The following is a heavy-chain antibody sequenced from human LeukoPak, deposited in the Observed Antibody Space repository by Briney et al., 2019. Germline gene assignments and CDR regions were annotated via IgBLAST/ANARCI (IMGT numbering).Heavy chain of an antibody. V-gene: IGHV3-7*01. J-gene: IGHJ2*01. D-gene: IGHD1-26*01. CDR3: VRWIASGSGIYWYFDV. CDR2: IKQDGSEK. Sequence: PGGSLRLSCAASGFTVSSNYMTWVRQAPGKGLEWVANIKQDGSEKFYVDSVKGRFTISRDNAKNSLFLQMNSLRAEDTAVYYCVRWIASGSGIYWYFDVWGRGTLVTVSS. CDR1: GFTVSSNY.